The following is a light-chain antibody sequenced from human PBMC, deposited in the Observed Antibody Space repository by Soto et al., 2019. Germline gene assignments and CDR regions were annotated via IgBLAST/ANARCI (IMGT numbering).Light chain of an antibody. J-gene: IGKJ4*01. CDR1: QSVSSS. Sequence: EIVMTQSPATLSVYPGERATLSCRASQSVSSSLAWYQQKSGQPPRLLIYGASTRATDIPARFSGSGSGTEFNLTISSLQSEDFAFYCWQEYNQWPGTFGGGTKVEIK. CDR3: QEYNQWPGT. CDR2: GAS. V-gene: IGKV3-15*01.